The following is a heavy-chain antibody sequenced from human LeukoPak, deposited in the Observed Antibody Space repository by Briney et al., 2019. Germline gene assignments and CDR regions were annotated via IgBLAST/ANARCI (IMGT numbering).Heavy chain of an antibody. Sequence: GGSLRLSCAASGFTFDDYAVHWVRQAPGKGLEWVSGISWNSGSIGYADSVKGRFTISRDNAKNSLYLQMNSLRAEDMALYYCARGRYYFDYWGQGTLVTVSS. CDR2: ISWNSGSI. CDR3: ARGRYYFDY. J-gene: IGHJ4*02. V-gene: IGHV3-9*03. CDR1: GFTFDDYA.